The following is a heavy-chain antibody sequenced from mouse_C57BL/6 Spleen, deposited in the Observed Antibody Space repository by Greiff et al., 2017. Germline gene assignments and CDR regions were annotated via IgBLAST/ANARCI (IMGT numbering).Heavy chain of an antibody. CDR2: IYPSDSET. J-gene: IGHJ4*01. Sequence: QVQLQQSGAELVRPGSSVKLSCKASGYTFTSYWMDWVKQRPGQGLEWIGNIYPSDSETHYNQKFKDKATLTVDKSSSTAYMQLSSLTSEDSAVYYCARYYYSNYYAMDYWGQGTSVTVSS. CDR1: GYTFTSYW. D-gene: IGHD2-5*01. CDR3: ARYYYSNYYAMDY. V-gene: IGHV1-61*01.